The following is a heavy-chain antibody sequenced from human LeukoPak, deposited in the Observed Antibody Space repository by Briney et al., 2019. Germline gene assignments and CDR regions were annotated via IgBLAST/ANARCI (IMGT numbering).Heavy chain of an antibody. D-gene: IGHD2-2*02. CDR3: ATDFRGPAAIGLVVAH. CDR2: INPNSGGT. J-gene: IGHJ4*02. CDR1: GGTFSSYA. V-gene: IGHV1-2*02. Sequence: GASVKVSCKASGGTFSSYAISWVRQAPGQGLEWMGWINPNSGGTNYAQKFQGRVTMTRDTSISTAYMELSRLRSDDTAVYYCATDFRGPAAIGLVVAHWGQGTLVTVSS.